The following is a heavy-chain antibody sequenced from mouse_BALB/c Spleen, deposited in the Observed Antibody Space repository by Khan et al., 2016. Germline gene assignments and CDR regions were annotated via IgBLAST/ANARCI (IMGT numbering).Heavy chain of an antibody. J-gene: IGHJ3*01. CDR1: GYTFTDYE. V-gene: IGHV1-15*01. CDR2: IDPETGGT. D-gene: IGHD3-2*01. CDR3: TRSVTARAIVY. Sequence: QVQLKQSGAELVRPGASVTLSCKASGYTFTDYEMHWVKQTPVHGLEWIGAIDPETGGTAYNQKFKGKATLTADKSSSTAYMELRSLTSEDSAVFYCTRSVTARAIVYWGQGTLVTVSA.